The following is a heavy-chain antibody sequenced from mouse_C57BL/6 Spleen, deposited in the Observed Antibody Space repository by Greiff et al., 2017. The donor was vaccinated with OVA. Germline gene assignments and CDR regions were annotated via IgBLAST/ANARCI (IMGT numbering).Heavy chain of an antibody. CDR2: ILPGSGST. J-gene: IGHJ3*01. CDR3: ARSRVYYDYDDRFAY. D-gene: IGHD2-4*01. Sequence: VQLQQSGAELMKPGASVKLSCKATGYTFTGYWIEWVKQRPGHGLEWIGEILPGSGSTNYNEKFKGKATFTADTPSNTAYMQLSSLTTEDSAIYYCARSRVYYDYDDRFAYWGQGTLVTVSA. V-gene: IGHV1-9*01. CDR1: GYTFTGYW.